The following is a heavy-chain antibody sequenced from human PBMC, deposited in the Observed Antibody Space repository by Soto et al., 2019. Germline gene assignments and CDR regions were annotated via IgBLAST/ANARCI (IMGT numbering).Heavy chain of an antibody. CDR1: GGTFSSYA. D-gene: IGHD6-25*01. Sequence: QVQLVQSGAEVKKPGSSVKVSCKASGGTFSSYAISWVRQAPGQGLEWMGGIIPIFGTSNYAQKFQGSVTITADESTSTSYMELSSLRAEETALYYWAVRGGSSGSSYYGMDVWGQGTTVTVSS. J-gene: IGHJ6*02. CDR2: IIPIFGTS. V-gene: IGHV1-69*01. CDR3: AVRGGSSGSSYYGMDV.